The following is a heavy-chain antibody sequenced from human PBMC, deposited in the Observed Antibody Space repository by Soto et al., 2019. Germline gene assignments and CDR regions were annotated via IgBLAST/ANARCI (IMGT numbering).Heavy chain of an antibody. J-gene: IGHJ4*02. Sequence: GGSLRLSCAASGFTFSSYAMHWVRQAPGKGLEYVSAISSNGGSTYYANSVKGRFTISRDNSKNTLYLQMGSLRAEDMAVYYCAREPAPGDHLGELHYWGQGTLVTVSS. V-gene: IGHV3-64*01. CDR1: GFTFSSYA. D-gene: IGHD3-16*01. CDR2: ISSNGGST. CDR3: AREPAPGDHLGELHY.